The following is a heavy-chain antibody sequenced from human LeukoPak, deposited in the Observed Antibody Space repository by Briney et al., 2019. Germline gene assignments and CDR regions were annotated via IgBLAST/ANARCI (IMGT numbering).Heavy chain of an antibody. J-gene: IGHJ4*02. V-gene: IGHV1-8*01. CDR3: ARAHSMVRGVIVRAPAPGY. CDR1: GYTFTSYD. CDR2: MNPNSGNT. Sequence: ASVKVSCKASGYTFTSYDINWVRHATGQGLEWMGWMNPNSGNTGYAQKFQGRVTMTRNTSISKAYMELSSLRSEDTAVYYCARAHSMVRGVIVRAPAPGYWGQGTLVTVSS. D-gene: IGHD3-10*01.